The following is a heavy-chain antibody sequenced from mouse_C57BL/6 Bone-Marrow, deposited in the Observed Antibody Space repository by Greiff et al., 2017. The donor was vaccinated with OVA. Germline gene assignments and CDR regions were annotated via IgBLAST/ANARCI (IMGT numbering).Heavy chain of an antibody. V-gene: IGHV5-6*01. Sequence: EVKLMESGGDLVKPGGSLKLSCAASGFTFSSYGMSWVRQTPDKRLEWVATISSGGSYTYYPDSVKGRFTISRDNAKNTLYLQMSSLKSEDTAMYYCASPAYYYGSSYDAYWGQGTLVTVSA. CDR2: ISSGGSYT. CDR3: ASPAYYYGSSYDAY. D-gene: IGHD1-1*01. CDR1: GFTFSSYG. J-gene: IGHJ3*01.